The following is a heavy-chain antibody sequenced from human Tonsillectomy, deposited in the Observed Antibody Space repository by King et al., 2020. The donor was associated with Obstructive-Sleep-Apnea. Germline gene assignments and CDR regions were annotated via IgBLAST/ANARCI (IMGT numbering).Heavy chain of an antibody. CDR2: ISGTGGSR. D-gene: IGHD3-3*01. CDR1: GFTFSSYA. V-gene: IGHV3-23*04. CDR3: AKDLDFWSGYYTGNLDY. J-gene: IGHJ4*02. Sequence: VQLVESGGGLVQPGGSLRLSCAASGFTFSSYAMSWVRQTPGKGLEWVSVISGTGGSRHYADSAKGRFTISRDNSKNTLYLQMNSLRAEDTAVYYCAKDLDFWSGYYTGNLDYWGQGTLVTVAS.